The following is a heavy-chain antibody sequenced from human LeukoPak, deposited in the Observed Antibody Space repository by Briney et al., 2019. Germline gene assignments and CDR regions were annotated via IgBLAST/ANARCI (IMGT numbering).Heavy chain of an antibody. CDR2: ISRSSSYI. J-gene: IGHJ4*02. Sequence: GGSLRLSCAASGFTFSSYSMNWVRKAPGKGLEWVSSISRSSSYIYYADSVKGRFTISRDNAKNSLYLQMNSLRAEDTAVYYCAKDRRKYYYDSKGSLGYWGQGTLVTVSS. V-gene: IGHV3-21*01. CDR1: GFTFSSYS. CDR3: AKDRRKYYYDSKGSLGY. D-gene: IGHD3-22*01.